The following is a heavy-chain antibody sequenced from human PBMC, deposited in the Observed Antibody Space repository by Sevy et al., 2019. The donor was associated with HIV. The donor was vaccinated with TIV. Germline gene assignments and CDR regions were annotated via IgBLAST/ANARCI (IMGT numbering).Heavy chain of an antibody. Sequence: GGSLRLSCTAAGFTFSGYTMNWVRQAPGKGLESISSISSTSSYIEYADSVKGRFTISRDNAKNSLYLQMNSLTAEDTAVYFCVRATYISGSDYFDYWGQGTLVTVSS. D-gene: IGHD5-18*01. V-gene: IGHV3-21*03. J-gene: IGHJ4*02. CDR2: ISSTSSYI. CDR1: GFTFSGYT. CDR3: VRATYISGSDYFDY.